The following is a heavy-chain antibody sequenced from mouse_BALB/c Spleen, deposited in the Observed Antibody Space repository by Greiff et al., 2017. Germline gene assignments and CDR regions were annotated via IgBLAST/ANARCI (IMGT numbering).Heavy chain of an antibody. CDR3: ARSDGYTPAWFAY. J-gene: IGHJ3*01. D-gene: IGHD2-3*01. CDR1: GFNIKDYY. CDR2: IDPENGNT. Sequence: EVQLQQSGAELVRPGALVKLSCKASGFNIKDYYMHWVKQRPEQGLEWIGWIDPENGNTIYDPKFQGKASITADTSSNTAYLQLSSLTSEDTAVYYCARSDGYTPAWFAYWGQGTLVTVSA. V-gene: IGHV14-1*02.